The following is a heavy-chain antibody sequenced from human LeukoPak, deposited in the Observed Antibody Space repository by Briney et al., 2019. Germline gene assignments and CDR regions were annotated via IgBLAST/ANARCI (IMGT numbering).Heavy chain of an antibody. CDR2: IYWDDDE. CDR3: GHGYDMDV. CDR1: GFSLSTSGVG. Sequence: SGPTLVKPTQTLTLTCICSGFSLSTSGVGVGWLPQPPGKALEWLAIIYWDDDERYIPSLKSRVTITNVTVKNQVVLTMSNMDPVDTATYYCGHGYDMDVWGQGTTVTVSS. J-gene: IGHJ6*02. V-gene: IGHV2-5*02.